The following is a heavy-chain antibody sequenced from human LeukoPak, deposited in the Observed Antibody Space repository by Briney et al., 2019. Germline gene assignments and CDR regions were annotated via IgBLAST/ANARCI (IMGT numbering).Heavy chain of an antibody. CDR1: GYTFTSYY. D-gene: IGHD2-2*03. J-gene: IGHJ4*02. CDR2: IIPIFGTA. CDR3: ARAGYCSSTSCYLGY. V-gene: IGHV1-69*05. Sequence: ASVKVSCKASGYTFTSYYIHWVRQAPGQGLEWMGGIIPIFGTANYAQKFQGRVTITTDESTSTAYMELSSLRSEDTAVYYCARAGYCSSTSCYLGYWGQGTLVTVSS.